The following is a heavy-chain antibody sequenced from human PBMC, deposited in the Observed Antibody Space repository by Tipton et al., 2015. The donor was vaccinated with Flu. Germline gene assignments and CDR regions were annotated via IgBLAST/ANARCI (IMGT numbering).Heavy chain of an antibody. Sequence: TLSLTCTVSGGSISSSSYHWAWIRQPPGKGLEWIGSIYYTGNTYHTPSLESRVSISADTSKRQFSLKLTSVTAADTAVYYCATVSSYYFSFDSWGQGTLVTVSS. CDR2: IYYTGNT. J-gene: IGHJ4*02. D-gene: IGHD1-26*01. CDR1: GGSISSSSYH. CDR3: ATVSSYYFSFDS. V-gene: IGHV4-39*07.